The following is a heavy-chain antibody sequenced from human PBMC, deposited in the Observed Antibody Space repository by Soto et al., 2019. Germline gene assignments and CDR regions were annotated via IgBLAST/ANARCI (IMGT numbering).Heavy chain of an antibody. D-gene: IGHD3-22*01. V-gene: IGHV5-51*01. Sequence: PGESLKISCKGSGYSFTSYWIGWVRQMPGKGLEWMGIIYPADSDTKYSPSFQGQITISADKSINTAYLQWSSLEASDTAMYYCARTPGFSYDSLGYYNDYWGQGTLVTVSS. CDR3: ARTPGFSYDSLGYYNDY. CDR1: GYSFTSYW. J-gene: IGHJ4*02. CDR2: IYPADSDT.